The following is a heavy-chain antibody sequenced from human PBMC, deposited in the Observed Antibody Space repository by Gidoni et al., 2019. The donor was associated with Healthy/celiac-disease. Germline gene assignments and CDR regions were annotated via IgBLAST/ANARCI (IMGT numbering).Heavy chain of an antibody. Sequence: QITLKESGPTLVKPTQTLTLTCTFSGFSLSTSGVGVGWIRQPPGKALEWLALIYWDDDKRYSPSLKSRLTITKVTSKNQVVLTMTNMDPVDTATYYCAHSPKYYYDSSGYDAFDIWGQGTMVTVSS. D-gene: IGHD3-22*01. CDR2: IYWDDDK. J-gene: IGHJ3*02. CDR3: AHSPKYYYDSSGYDAFDI. V-gene: IGHV2-5*02. CDR1: GFSLSTSGVG.